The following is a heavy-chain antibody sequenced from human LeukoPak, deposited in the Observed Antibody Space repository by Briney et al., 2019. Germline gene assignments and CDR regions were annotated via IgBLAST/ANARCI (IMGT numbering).Heavy chain of an antibody. CDR1: GYTFTSYG. Sequence: ASVKVSCKASGYTFTSYGISWVRQAPGQGLEWMGWISAYNGNTNYAQKLQGRVTMTTNTSTGTAYMELRSLRSDDTAVYYCARDLVPAAMVPYYFDYWGQGTLVTVSS. D-gene: IGHD2-2*01. CDR3: ARDLVPAAMVPYYFDY. V-gene: IGHV1-18*01. J-gene: IGHJ4*02. CDR2: ISAYNGNT.